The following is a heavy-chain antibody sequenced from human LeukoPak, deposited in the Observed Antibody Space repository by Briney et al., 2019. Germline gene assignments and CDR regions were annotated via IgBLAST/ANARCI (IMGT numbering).Heavy chain of an antibody. J-gene: IGHJ3*02. CDR2: INPSSGST. V-gene: IGHV1-46*01. CDR3: ARDLAQNYYGSGSYYKWNAFDI. CDR1: GYTFTSYY. D-gene: IGHD3-10*01. Sequence: ASVKVSCKASGYTFTSYYMHWVRQAPGQGLEWMGIINPSSGSTSYAQKFQGRVTMTRDTSTSTVYMELSSLRSEDTAVYYCARDLAQNYYGSGSYYKWNAFDIWGQGTMVTVSS.